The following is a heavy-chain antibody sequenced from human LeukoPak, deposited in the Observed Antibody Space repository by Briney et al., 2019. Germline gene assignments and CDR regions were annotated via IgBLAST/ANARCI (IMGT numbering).Heavy chain of an antibody. CDR1: GGSISRGSYY. V-gene: IGHV4-61*02. Sequence: SQTLSLTCTVSGGSISRGSYYWSWIRQPAGKGLEWIGRIHTTGSTNYNPSLKSRVTISVDTSKNQFSLKLSSVTAADTAVYYCASNCYGYLNWFDPWGQGTLVTVSS. D-gene: IGHD5-18*01. J-gene: IGHJ5*02. CDR3: ASNCYGYLNWFDP. CDR2: IHTTGST.